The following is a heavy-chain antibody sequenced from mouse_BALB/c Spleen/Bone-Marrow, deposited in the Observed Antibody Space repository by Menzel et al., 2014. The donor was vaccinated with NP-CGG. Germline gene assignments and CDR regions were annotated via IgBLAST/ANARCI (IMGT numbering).Heavy chain of an antibody. Sequence: EVQRVESGGGLVKPGGSLKLSCAASGFIFNSYGMSWVRQTPEKRLEWVATISGGGSYTFYPDSVKGRFTISRDNAKNNLYLQLSSLRSEDTALYYCARHAYYDQTEVSFVYWGQGTLVTVSA. CDR3: ARHAYYDQTEVSFVY. J-gene: IGHJ3*01. V-gene: IGHV5-9-2*01. CDR2: ISGGGSYT. CDR1: GFIFNSYG. D-gene: IGHD2-4*01.